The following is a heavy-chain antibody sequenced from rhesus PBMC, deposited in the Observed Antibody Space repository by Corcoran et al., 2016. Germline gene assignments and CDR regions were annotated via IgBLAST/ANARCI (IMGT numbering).Heavy chain of an antibody. CDR1: GGSISSRY. V-gene: IGHV4-169*02. CDR3: ASDPLASLGMDY. J-gene: IGHJ4*01. Sequence: QLQLQESGTGVVRPSETLSVTWAVSGGSISSRYWSWLRQPPGKGLEWIGDIYSSGSSTNYNPSLNSRVTLSVDTSKNQLSLKLSSVTPADTAVYYCASDPLASLGMDYWGQGVLVTVSS. CDR2: IYSSGSST. D-gene: IGHD5-24*01.